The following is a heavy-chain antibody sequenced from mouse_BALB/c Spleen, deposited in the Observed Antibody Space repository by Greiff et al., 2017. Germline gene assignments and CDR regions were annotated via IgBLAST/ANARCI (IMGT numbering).Heavy chain of an antibody. CDR2: IYPGDGDT. J-gene: IGHJ2*01. CDR1: GYTFTSYW. V-gene: IGHV1-87*01. Sequence: QVQLQQSGAELAKPGASVKMSCTASGYTFTSYWMQWVKQRPGQGLEWIGAIYPGDGDTRYTQKFKGKATLTADKSSSTAYMQLSSLASEDSAVYYCARRDYAFDYWGQGTTLTVSS. D-gene: IGHD2-4*01. CDR3: ARRDYAFDY.